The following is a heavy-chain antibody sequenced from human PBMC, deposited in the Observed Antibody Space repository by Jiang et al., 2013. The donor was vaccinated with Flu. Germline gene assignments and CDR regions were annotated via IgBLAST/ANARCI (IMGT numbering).Heavy chain of an antibody. J-gene: IGHJ4*02. Sequence: SVKVSCKASGYTFTSYGISWVRQAPGQGLEWMGWISAYNGNTNYAQKLQGRVTMTTDTSTSTAYMELRSLRSDDTAVYYCAREPGIAVAGFFDYWGQGTLVTVSS. V-gene: IGHV1-18*04. CDR1: GYTFTSYG. CDR3: AREPGIAVAGFFDY. D-gene: IGHD6-19*01. CDR2: ISAYNGNT.